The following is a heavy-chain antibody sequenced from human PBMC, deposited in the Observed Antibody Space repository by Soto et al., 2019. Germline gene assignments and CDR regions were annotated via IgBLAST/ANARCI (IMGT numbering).Heavy chain of an antibody. CDR2: IDPSDSYT. CDR3: ARTLASHSHPFYYYGMDV. V-gene: IGHV5-10-1*04. Sequence: GESLKISCKGCRYSFTSYWISWVRQMPGKGVEWMGRIDPSDSYTNYSPSFQGQVTISADRSISTAYLQWSSLKASDTAMYYCARTLASHSHPFYYYGMDVWGQGTTATVSS. D-gene: IGHD3-3*02. CDR1: RYSFTSYW. J-gene: IGHJ6*02.